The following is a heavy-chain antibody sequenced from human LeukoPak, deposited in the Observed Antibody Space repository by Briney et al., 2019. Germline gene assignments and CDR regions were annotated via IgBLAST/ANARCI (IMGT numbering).Heavy chain of an antibody. CDR1: GFTFSSYA. D-gene: IGHD2-21*02. J-gene: IGHJ4*02. Sequence: PGGSLRLSCSASGFTFSSYAMHWVRQAPGKGLEYVSAISSNGGSTYYADSVKGRFTISRDNSKNTLYLQMSSLRAEDTAVYYCVKGGVQTVVVTASFYYWGQGTLVTVSS. CDR3: VKGGVQTVVVTASFYY. V-gene: IGHV3-64D*06. CDR2: ISSNGGST.